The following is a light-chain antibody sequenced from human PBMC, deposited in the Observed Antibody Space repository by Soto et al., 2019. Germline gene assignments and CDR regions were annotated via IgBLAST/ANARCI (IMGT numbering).Light chain of an antibody. V-gene: IGKV3D-11*02. CDR2: DAS. CDR3: QRRGNRHPWT. CDR1: QSVDKY. J-gene: IGKJ1*01. Sequence: EIGMTQSPATLSFSPGGRSTLSCRASQSVDKYLVWYQQKPGQAPRLLIYDASNRATGIPARFSGSGSGTAFTLTISSLEPEDFAVSYCQRRGNRHPWTFGQGTKVDNK.